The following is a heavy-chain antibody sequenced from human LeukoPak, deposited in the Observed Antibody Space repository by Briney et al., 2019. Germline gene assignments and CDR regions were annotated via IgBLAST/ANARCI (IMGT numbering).Heavy chain of an antibody. J-gene: IGHJ4*02. Sequence: GGSLRLSCAASGFTFSSFAMTWVRQAPGKGLEWVSGISGSGGNTYYADSVKGRCTTSKDNSKNTLYLQMNSLRAEDTAVYYCAKDASPYYWGQGTLVTVSS. CDR2: ISGSGGNT. V-gene: IGHV3-23*01. CDR3: AKDASPYY. CDR1: GFTFSSFA.